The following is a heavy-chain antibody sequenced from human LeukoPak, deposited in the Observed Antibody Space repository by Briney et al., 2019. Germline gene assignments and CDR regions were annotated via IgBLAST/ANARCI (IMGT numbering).Heavy chain of an antibody. CDR2: IIPIFGTA. D-gene: IGHD6-13*01. CDR1: GGTFSSYA. J-gene: IGHJ5*02. CDR3: ARASFGTIAAAGDHIKYNWFDP. V-gene: IGHV1-69*01. Sequence: PVKVSCKASGGTFSSYAISWVRQAPGQGLEWMGGIIPIFGTANYAQKFQGSVTITADESTSTAYMELSSLRSEDTAVYYCARASFGTIAAAGDHIKYNWFDPWGQGTLVTVSS.